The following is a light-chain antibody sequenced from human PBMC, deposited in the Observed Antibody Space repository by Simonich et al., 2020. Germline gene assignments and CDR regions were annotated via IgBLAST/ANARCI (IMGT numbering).Light chain of an antibody. V-gene: IGLV2-23*02. Sequence: QSALTQPASVSGSPGQSITISCTRTSSDVGGYNYVSWYKQHPGKAPKLMIYDVRKRPSGFSNRFSGSKSGNTASLTISGLQAEDEADYYCCSYAGSSTVVFGGGTKLTVL. CDR3: CSYAGSSTVV. J-gene: IGLJ2*01. CDR1: SSDVGGYNY. CDR2: DVR.